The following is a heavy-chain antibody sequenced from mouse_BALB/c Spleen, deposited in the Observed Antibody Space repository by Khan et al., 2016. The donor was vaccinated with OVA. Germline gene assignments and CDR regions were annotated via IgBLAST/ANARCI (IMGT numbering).Heavy chain of an antibody. CDR2: INTHSGVP. Sequence: QIQLVQSGPELKKPGETVRISCKASGYTFTTAGIQWVQKMPGKGLKWIGWINTHSGVPKYAEDFKGRFAFSLEISVNTAYLQITNLKNEDTATYLWARGGADYYRNDGGAMEYWGQGTSVTVAS. V-gene: IGHV9-4*02. D-gene: IGHD2-14*01. J-gene: IGHJ4*01. CDR1: GYTFTTAG. CDR3: ARGGADYYRNDGGAMEY.